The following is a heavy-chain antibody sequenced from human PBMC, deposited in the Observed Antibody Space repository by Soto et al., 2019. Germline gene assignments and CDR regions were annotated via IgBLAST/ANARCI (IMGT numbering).Heavy chain of an antibody. D-gene: IGHD3-16*01. Sequence: HPGGSLRLSCAASGFTFSSYAMSWVRQAPGKGLEWVSAISGSGGSTYYADSVKGRFTISRDNSKNTLYLQMNSLRAGDTAVYYCARLGGEVYYYYGMDVWGQGTTVTVSS. J-gene: IGHJ6*02. V-gene: IGHV3-23*01. CDR1: GFTFSSYA. CDR2: ISGSGGST. CDR3: ARLGGEVYYYYGMDV.